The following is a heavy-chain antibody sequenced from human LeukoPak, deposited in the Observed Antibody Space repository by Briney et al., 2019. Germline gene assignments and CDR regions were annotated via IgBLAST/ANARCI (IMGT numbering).Heavy chain of an antibody. CDR2: INSGGSGT. V-gene: IGHV3-74*01. D-gene: IGHD7-27*01. J-gene: IGHJ4*02. CDR3: ATSLGPLTEY. Sequence: PGGSLRLSCAASGFAFSSNWMHWVRQTPGKGLVWVSRINSGGSGTSYADSVEGRFTISRDNAKNTLYLQMNSLRAEDTAAYYCATSLGPLTEYWGQGTLVTVSS. CDR1: GFAFSSNW.